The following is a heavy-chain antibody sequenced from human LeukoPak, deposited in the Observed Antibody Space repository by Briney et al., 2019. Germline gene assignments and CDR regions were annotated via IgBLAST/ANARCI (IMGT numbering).Heavy chain of an antibody. J-gene: IGHJ4*02. V-gene: IGHV3-33*08. Sequence: GGSLRLSCAASGFTFSSYGMHWVRQAPGKGLEWMAVIWYDGSNKYYADSVKGRFTISRDNSKNTLYLQMNSLRAEDTAVYYCAREGYCSGGSCFPYFDYWGQGTLVTVSS. D-gene: IGHD2-15*01. CDR3: AREGYCSGGSCFPYFDY. CDR2: IWYDGSNK. CDR1: GFTFSSYG.